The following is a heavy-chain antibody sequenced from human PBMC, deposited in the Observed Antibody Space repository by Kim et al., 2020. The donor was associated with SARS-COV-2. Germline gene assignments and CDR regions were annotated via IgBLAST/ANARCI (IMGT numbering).Heavy chain of an antibody. D-gene: IGHD3-16*01. V-gene: IGHV4-39*01. CDR1: GGSISSSSYY. CDR3: ARLEGYDYVWGSAYYFDY. Sequence: SETLSLTCTVSGGSISSSSYYWGWIRQPPGKGLEWIGSIYYSGSTYYNPSLKSRVTISVDTSKNQFSLKLSSVTAADTAVYYCARLEGYDYVWGSAYYFDYWGQGTLVTVSS. CDR2: IYYSGST. J-gene: IGHJ4*02.